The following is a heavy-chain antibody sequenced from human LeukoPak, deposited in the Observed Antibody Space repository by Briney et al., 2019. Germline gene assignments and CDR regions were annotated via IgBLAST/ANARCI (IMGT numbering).Heavy chain of an antibody. CDR1: GYTCTGYY. Sequence: ASVKVSCKASGYTCTGYYMHWVRQAPGQGLEWMGWINPNSGGTNYAQKFQGRVTMTRDTSISTAYMELSRLRSDDTAVYYCAMVRYCSSTSCPGDFDYWGQGTLVTVSS. CDR3: AMVRYCSSTSCPGDFDY. J-gene: IGHJ4*02. V-gene: IGHV1-2*02. D-gene: IGHD2-2*01. CDR2: INPNSGGT.